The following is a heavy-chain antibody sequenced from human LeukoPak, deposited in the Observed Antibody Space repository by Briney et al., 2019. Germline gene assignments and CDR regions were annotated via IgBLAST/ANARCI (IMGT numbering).Heavy chain of an antibody. D-gene: IGHD3-10*01. CDR3: ARDFTRDLLRPSITMVRVSLGY. J-gene: IGHJ4*02. CDR2: MNPNSGNT. CDR1: GYTFTSYD. Sequence: ASVKVSCKASGYTFTSYDINWVRQATGQGLEWMGWMNPNSGNTGYAQKFQGRVTMTRNTSISTAYMELSSLRSEDTAVYYCARDFTRDLLRPSITMVRVSLGYWGQGTLVTVSS. V-gene: IGHV1-8*01.